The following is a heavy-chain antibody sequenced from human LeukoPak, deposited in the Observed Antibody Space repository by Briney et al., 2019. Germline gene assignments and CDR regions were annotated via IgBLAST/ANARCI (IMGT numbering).Heavy chain of an antibody. CDR3: ARDGRGSSSSCYYLDY. Sequence: SGTLSLTCAVSGGSISSSNRWSWVRQPPGKGLERIGEIYHSGSTNYNPSLKSRVTISVDKSKNQFSLKLSSVTAADTAVYYCARDGRGSSSSCYYLDYWGQGTLVTVSS. D-gene: IGHD2-15*01. CDR2: IYHSGST. V-gene: IGHV4-4*02. CDR1: GGSISSSNR. J-gene: IGHJ4*02.